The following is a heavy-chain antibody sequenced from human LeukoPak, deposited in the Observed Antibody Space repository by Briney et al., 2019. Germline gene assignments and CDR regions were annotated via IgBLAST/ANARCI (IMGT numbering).Heavy chain of an antibody. Sequence: SETLSLTCAVYGGSFSGYYWSWIRQPPGKGLEWIGEINHSGSTNYNPSLKSRVTISVDTSKNQFSLNLSSVTAADTAVYYCARYGSGTYPGFDYWGRGTLVTVSS. CDR1: GGSFSGYY. CDR2: INHSGST. J-gene: IGHJ4*02. V-gene: IGHV4-34*01. CDR3: ARYGSGTYPGFDY. D-gene: IGHD3-10*01.